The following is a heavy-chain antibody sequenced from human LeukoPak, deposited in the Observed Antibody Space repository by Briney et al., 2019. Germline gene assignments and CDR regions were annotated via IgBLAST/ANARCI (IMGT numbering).Heavy chain of an antibody. D-gene: IGHD3-10*01. Sequence: PGGSLRLSCAASGFTFSSYWMSWVRQAPGKGLEWVANIKQDGSEKYYVDSVKGRFTISRDNAKNSLYLQMNSLRAEDTAVYYCARGITMVRPYYYYMDVWGKGTTVTISS. CDR1: GFTFSSYW. J-gene: IGHJ6*03. V-gene: IGHV3-7*01. CDR2: IKQDGSEK. CDR3: ARGITMVRPYYYYMDV.